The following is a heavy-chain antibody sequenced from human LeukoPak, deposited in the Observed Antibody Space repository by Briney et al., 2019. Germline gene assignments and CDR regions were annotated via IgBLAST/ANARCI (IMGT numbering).Heavy chain of an antibody. Sequence: PGRSLRLSCAASGFTFSSYGMHWVRQAPGKGLEWVAVISNDESKKYYADSVKGRFTISRDNSKNTLSLQASSLRAEDTAVYYCAKDRYSYAFEYFESWGQGTQVTVSS. CDR2: ISNDESKK. CDR3: AKDRYSYAFEYFES. V-gene: IGHV3-30*18. D-gene: IGHD3-16*01. CDR1: GFTFSSYG. J-gene: IGHJ4*02.